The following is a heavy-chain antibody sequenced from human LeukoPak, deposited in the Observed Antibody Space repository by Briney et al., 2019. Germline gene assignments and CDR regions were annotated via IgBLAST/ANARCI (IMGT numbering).Heavy chain of an antibody. V-gene: IGHV3-30-3*01. CDR2: ISYDGSNK. D-gene: IGHD5-24*01. CDR1: GFTFSSYA. Sequence: GGSLRLSCAASGFTFSSYAMHWVRQAPGKGLEWVAVISYDGSNKYYADSVKGRFTISRDNSKNTLYLQMNSLRAEDTAVYYCAKAPVEMATITYEYFQHWGQGTLVTVSS. CDR3: AKAPVEMATITYEYFQH. J-gene: IGHJ1*01.